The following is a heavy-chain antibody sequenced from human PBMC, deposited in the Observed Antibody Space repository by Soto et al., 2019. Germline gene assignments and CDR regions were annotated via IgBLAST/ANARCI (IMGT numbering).Heavy chain of an antibody. J-gene: IGHJ5*02. D-gene: IGHD6-19*01. CDR3: ARISKWLAPFDP. V-gene: IGHV3-53*01. CDR2: IYSGGST. CDR1: GFTVSSNY. Sequence: GGSLRLSCAASGFTVSSNYMSWVRQAPGKGLEWVSVIYSGGSTYYADSVKGRFTISRDNSKNTLYLQMNSLRAEDTAVYHCARISKWLAPFDPWGQGTLVTVSS.